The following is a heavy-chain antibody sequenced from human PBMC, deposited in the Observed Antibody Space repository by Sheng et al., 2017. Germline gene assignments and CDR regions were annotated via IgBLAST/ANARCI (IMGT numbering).Heavy chain of an antibody. CDR2: INHSGST. CDR3: ARGNWYYYYGMDV. J-gene: IGHJ6*02. CDR1: GGSFSGYY. D-gene: IGHD1-1*01. V-gene: IGHV4-34*01. Sequence: QVQLQQWGAGLLKPSETLSLTCAVYGGSFSGYYWSWIRQPPGKGLEWIGEINHSGSTNYNPSLKSRVTISVDRSKNQFSLKLSSVTAADTAVYYCARGNWYYYYGMDVWDQGP.